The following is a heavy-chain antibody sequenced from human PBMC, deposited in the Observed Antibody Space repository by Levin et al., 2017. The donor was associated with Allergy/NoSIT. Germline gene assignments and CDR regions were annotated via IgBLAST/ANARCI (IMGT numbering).Heavy chain of an antibody. D-gene: IGHD3-22*01. CDR2: LYASGST. CDR1: GGSSSNNH. CDR3: ASPYYYDNSGYYYSV. V-gene: IGHV4-4*07. J-gene: IGHJ3*01. Sequence: KSSETLSLTCTVSGGSSSNNHWSWIRQSAAKGLEWIGRLYASGSTSYNPSLKSRVTMSVDTSKNQFSLKLTSVTAADTAIYYCASPYYYDNSGYYYSVWGQGTMVTVSS.